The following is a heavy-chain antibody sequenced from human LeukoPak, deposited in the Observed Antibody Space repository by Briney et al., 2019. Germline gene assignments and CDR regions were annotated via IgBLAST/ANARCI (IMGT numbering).Heavy chain of an antibody. J-gene: IGHJ6*03. D-gene: IGHD1-26*01. V-gene: IGHV1-46*01. Sequence: ASVKVSCKASGYTFTGYYMHWVRQGPGQGLEWMGIINPSGGSTSYAQKFQGRVTMTRDTSSSTVYMELSSLRSEDTAVYYCATVRPPPNSGSYYYYMDVWGKGTTVTVSS. CDR1: GYTFTGYY. CDR3: ATVRPPPNSGSYYYYMDV. CDR2: INPSGGST.